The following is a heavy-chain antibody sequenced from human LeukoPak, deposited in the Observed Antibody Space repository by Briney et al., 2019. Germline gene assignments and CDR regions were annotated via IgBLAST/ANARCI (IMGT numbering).Heavy chain of an antibody. Sequence: SVKVSCKASGGTFSSYAISWVRQAPGQGLEWMGGIIPIFGTANYAQKFQGRVTITADESTSTAYMELSSLRSEDTAVYYCATSRGSGDILTGSEDYYYYGMDVWGQGTTVTVSS. CDR3: ATSRGSGDILTGSEDYYYYGMDV. J-gene: IGHJ6*02. CDR1: GGTFSSYA. V-gene: IGHV1-69*13. CDR2: IIPIFGTA. D-gene: IGHD3-9*01.